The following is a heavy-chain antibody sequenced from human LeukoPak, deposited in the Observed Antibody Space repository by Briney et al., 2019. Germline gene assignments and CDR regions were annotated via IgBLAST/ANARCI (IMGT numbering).Heavy chain of an antibody. V-gene: IGHV3-30*18. J-gene: IGHJ4*02. CDR2: ISYDGSNK. D-gene: IGHD5-12*01. Sequence: PGGSLRLSCAASGFTFSSYGMHWVRQAPGKGLEWVAVISYDGSNKYYADSVKGRFTISRGNSKNTLYLQMNSLRAEDTAVYYCAKSLSGYDPLDNDYWGQGTLVTVSS. CDR3: AKSLSGYDPLDNDY. CDR1: GFTFSSYG.